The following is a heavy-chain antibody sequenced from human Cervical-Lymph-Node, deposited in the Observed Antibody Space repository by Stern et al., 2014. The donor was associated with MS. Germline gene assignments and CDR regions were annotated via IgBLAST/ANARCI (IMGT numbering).Heavy chain of an antibody. Sequence: EAQLLESGGGLVRTGGALRLSCVGSGFNLSDYWMHWVRQAPGKGLVWVSRVHSGGRRPTSGDSVMGRFTIYRSNATNTLYLQLNSLRAEDTAVYFCAKPLIPGVFDWLDAWGQGTLVTVSS. J-gene: IGHJ5*02. V-gene: IGHV3-74*02. D-gene: IGHD3-16*02. CDR1: GFNLSDYW. CDR3: AKPLIPGVFDWLDA. CDR2: VHSGGRRP.